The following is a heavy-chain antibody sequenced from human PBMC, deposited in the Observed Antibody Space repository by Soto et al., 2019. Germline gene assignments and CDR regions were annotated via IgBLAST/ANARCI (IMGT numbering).Heavy chain of an antibody. V-gene: IGHV1-2*02. CDR2: INPNSGGT. CDR1: GYTFTVYY. J-gene: IGHJ4*02. CDR3: ARDRVSSIAARHFDY. Sequence: SVKVSCKASGYTFTVYYMHRVRQAPGQGLEWMGWINPNSGGTNYAQKFQGRVTMTRDTSISTAYMELSRLRSDDTAVYYCARDRVSSIAARHFDYWGQGTLVAVSS. D-gene: IGHD6-6*01.